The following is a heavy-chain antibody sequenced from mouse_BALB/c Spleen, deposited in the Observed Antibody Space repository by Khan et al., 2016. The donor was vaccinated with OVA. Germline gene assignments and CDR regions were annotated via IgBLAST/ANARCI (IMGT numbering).Heavy chain of an antibody. D-gene: IGHD2-4*01. CDR1: GYSITSEYA. V-gene: IGHV3-2*02. Sequence: EVKLLESGPGLVKPSQSLSLTCTVTGYSITSEYAWNWIRQFPGNKLEWMGYINYSGNTRSNPSLKSRTSITRDTSKNQFFLQLNSVTTEDTATYYCARKDYYDYDPFPYGGQGTLVTVSA. CDR2: INYSGNT. J-gene: IGHJ3*01. CDR3: ARKDYYDYDPFPY.